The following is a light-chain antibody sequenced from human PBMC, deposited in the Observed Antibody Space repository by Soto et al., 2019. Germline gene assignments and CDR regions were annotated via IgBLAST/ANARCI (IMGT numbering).Light chain of an antibody. J-gene: IGLJ3*02. CDR1: SSNIGAGYD. V-gene: IGLV1-40*01. CDR3: QSYDSSLSVV. CDR2: DNS. Sequence: QSVLTQPPSVSGAPGQRVTISCTGSSSNIGAGYDVHWYQQLPGTAHNLLIYDNSNRPSVVPDRFSGSKSGTSASLAITGLQAEDEADYYCQSYDSSLSVVFGGGTKLTVL.